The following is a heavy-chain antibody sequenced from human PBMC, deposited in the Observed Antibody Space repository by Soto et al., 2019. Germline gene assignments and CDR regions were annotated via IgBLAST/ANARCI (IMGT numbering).Heavy chain of an antibody. CDR1: GYTFTGYY. CDR2: INPNSGGT. CDR3: ARARVSLSYDILTGPPNYYYGMDV. Sequence: ASVKVSCKASGYTFTGYYMHGVRQTPGQGLEWMGWINPNSGGTNYAQKFQGWVTMTRDTSISTAYMELSRLRSDDTAVYYCARARVSLSYDILTGPPNYYYGMDVWGQGTTVTVSS. V-gene: IGHV1-2*04. J-gene: IGHJ6*02. D-gene: IGHD3-9*01.